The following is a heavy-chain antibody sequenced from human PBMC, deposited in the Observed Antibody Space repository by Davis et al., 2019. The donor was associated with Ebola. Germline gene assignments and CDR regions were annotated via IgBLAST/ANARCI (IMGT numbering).Heavy chain of an antibody. J-gene: IGHJ6*04. Sequence: PGGSLRLSCAASGFTFSSYSMNWVRQAPGKGLAWVSSISSSSSYIYYADSVKGRFTISRDNAKNSLYLQMNSLRAEDTAVYYCAREYYYGSGRGSLHGDVWGKGTTVTVSS. CDR1: GFTFSSYS. D-gene: IGHD3-10*01. V-gene: IGHV3-21*01. CDR2: ISSSSSYI. CDR3: AREYYYGSGRGSLHGDV.